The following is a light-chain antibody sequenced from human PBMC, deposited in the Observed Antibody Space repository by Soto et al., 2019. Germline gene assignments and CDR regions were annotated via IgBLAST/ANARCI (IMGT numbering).Light chain of an antibody. Sequence: DIVLTQSPDSLAVSLGERATINCKSSQTILYNSNNKNYLAWYQQKPGQPPKLLIYWASTRESGVPDRFSGSGSGTGFTLTIISLQAEDVAVYYCQQYYNTPSFTFGPGTKVDIK. CDR3: QQYYNTPSFT. V-gene: IGKV4-1*01. J-gene: IGKJ3*01. CDR1: QTILYNSNNKNY. CDR2: WAS.